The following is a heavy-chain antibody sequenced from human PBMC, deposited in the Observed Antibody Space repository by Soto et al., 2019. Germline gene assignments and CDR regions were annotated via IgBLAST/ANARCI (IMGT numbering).Heavy chain of an antibody. CDR2: IIPVLGVE. CDR3: PTSLTPVSATPSYYGIDV. Sequence: QVQLVQSGAEVKEPGSSVKVSCKASGGSFTSYILTWVRQAPGQGLEWMGRIIPVLGVEYYAQKFQDRVTITADKSTNTAYMELSSLRSEDTAVYYCPTSLTPVSATPSYYGIDVWGLGTTVTVSS. D-gene: IGHD2-15*01. V-gene: IGHV1-69*02. J-gene: IGHJ6*02. CDR1: GGSFTSYI.